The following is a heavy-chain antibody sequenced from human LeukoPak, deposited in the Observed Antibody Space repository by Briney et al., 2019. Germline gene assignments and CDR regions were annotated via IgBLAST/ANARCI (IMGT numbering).Heavy chain of an antibody. D-gene: IGHD3-9*01. V-gene: IGHV3-64*01. CDR3: ARDLTGVGDV. J-gene: IGHJ6*04. Sequence: HPGGSLRLSCAASGFTFSSYAMHWVRQAPGKGLEYVSSITSNGGSTYYANSVKDRFTISRDNSKSTLYLQMGSLRTEDMAVYYCARDLTGVGDVWGKGTTVTVSS. CDR1: GFTFSSYA. CDR2: ITSNGGST.